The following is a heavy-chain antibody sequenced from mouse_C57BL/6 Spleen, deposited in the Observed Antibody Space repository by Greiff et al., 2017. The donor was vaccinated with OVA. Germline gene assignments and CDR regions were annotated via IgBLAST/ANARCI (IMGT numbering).Heavy chain of an antibody. D-gene: IGHD1-1*01. CDR1: GYTFTSYG. J-gene: IGHJ4*01. CDR3: ARVYYYGSSSYYYAMDY. CDR2: IYPRSGHT. Sequence: QVQLQQSGAELARPGASVKLSCKASGYTFTSYGISWVKQSTGQGLEWIGEIYPRSGHTYYNEKFKGKATLTADKSSSTAYMELRSLTSEDSAVYFCARVYYYGSSSYYYAMDYWGQGTSVTVSS. V-gene: IGHV1-81*01.